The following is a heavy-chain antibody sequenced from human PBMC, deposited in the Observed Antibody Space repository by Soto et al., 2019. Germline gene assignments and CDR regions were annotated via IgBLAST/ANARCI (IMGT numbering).Heavy chain of an antibody. V-gene: IGHV4-38-2*01. D-gene: IGHD1-26*01. CDR1: GYSISSGYY. J-gene: IGHJ4*02. Sequence: QVQLQESGPGLVKPSETLSLTCSVSGYSISSGYYWAWIRQPPGKGLEWIGNIYHSGSTYYNPSLRRRVNISVDTSKNQFSLKVTSVTAADTAFYYCARRSGTYYDYWGPGTLVTVSS. CDR2: IYHSGST. CDR3: ARRSGTYYDY.